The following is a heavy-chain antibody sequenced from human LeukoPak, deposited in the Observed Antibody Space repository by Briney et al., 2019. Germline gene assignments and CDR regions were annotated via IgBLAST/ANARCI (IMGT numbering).Heavy chain of an antibody. D-gene: IGHD6-19*01. Sequence: ASVKVSCKASGYIFTNFGISWVRQARGQGLEWMGWISGYNGNTKYVQKFQGRVTITRNTSISTAFMELSSLRSEDTAVYYCARRAVGNSHYYSMDVWGKGTTVTVSS. CDR1: GYIFTNFG. J-gene: IGHJ6*03. CDR2: ISGYNGNT. V-gene: IGHV1-18*01. CDR3: ARRAVGNSHYYSMDV.